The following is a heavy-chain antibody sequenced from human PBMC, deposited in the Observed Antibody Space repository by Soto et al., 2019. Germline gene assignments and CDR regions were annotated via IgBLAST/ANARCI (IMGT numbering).Heavy chain of an antibody. V-gene: IGHV4-30-2*01. Sequence: QLQLQESGSGLFKPSQTLTLICAVSGGSISSGGYSWSWIRQPPGKGLEWIGYIYHSGSTYYNPSLKSRVTISVDRAKNQFSLKLSSVTAAHTAVYYCATAGGLGAVAADYWGQGTLVTVSS. D-gene: IGHD6-19*01. J-gene: IGHJ4*02. CDR3: ATAGGLGAVAADY. CDR2: IYHSGST. CDR1: GGSISSGGYS.